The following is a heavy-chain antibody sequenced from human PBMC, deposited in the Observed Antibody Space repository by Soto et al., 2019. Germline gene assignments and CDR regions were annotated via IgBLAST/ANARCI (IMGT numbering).Heavy chain of an antibody. CDR3: CDIFF. D-gene: IGHD3-9*01. CDR2: ISGSGDTI. J-gene: IGHJ3*01. CDR1: GFAFSDHY. V-gene: IGHV3-11*01. Sequence: QVHLVESGGGLVKPGGSLRLSCAASGFAFSDHYMTWIRQAPGKGLEWISFISGSGDTIHYADSVRGRFTISRDNGKNSLYLQISSLRAEDTAVYYCCDIFFWGQGTMVTVSS.